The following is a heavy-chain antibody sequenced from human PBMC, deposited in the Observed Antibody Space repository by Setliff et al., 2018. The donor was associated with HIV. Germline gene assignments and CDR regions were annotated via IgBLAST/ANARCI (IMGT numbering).Heavy chain of an antibody. V-gene: IGHV1-69*13. Sequence: GPPVKVSCKASGGTVSRLTFGWVRQVPGQGLEWMGGLIAMYGTANYAQKFQGRVTMTADDSTNTAYMELSSLRSEDTAMYFCASCEGIQKWPFDYWGQGTLVTVSS. J-gene: IGHJ4*02. CDR1: GGTVSRLT. CDR2: LIAMYGTA. CDR3: ASCEGIQKWPFDY. D-gene: IGHD6-13*01.